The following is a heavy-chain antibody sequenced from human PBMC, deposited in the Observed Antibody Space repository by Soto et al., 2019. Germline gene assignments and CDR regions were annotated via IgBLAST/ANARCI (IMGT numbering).Heavy chain of an antibody. CDR1: GGTFSSYA. D-gene: IGHD2-2*01. J-gene: IGHJ6*02. CDR2: ITPIFGTA. CDR3: ASAVVPAASRSYYYYGMDV. Sequence: QVQLVQSGAEVKKPGSSVKVSCKASGGTFSSYAISWVRQAPGQGLEWMGGITPIFGTANYAQKFQGRVTLTADESTSTAYMELSSLRSEDTAVYYCASAVVPAASRSYYYYGMDVWGQGTTVTVSS. V-gene: IGHV1-69*01.